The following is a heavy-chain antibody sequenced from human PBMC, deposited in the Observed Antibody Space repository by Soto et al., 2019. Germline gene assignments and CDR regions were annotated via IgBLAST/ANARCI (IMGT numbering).Heavy chain of an antibody. D-gene: IGHD3-10*01. V-gene: IGHV4-34*01. CDR3: ARGLILWFGELSRRGGYYYYMDV. J-gene: IGHJ6*03. Sequence: QVQLQQWGAGLLKPSETLSLTCAVYGGSFSGYQWSWIRQTPGKGLEWIGEINDSGNINYNPSLKSRANIVLDTPKKQIPLTLSTVTAANTAVYYCARGLILWFGELSRRGGYYYYMDVWSKGTTVTVSS. CDR2: INDSGNI. CDR1: GGSFSGYQ.